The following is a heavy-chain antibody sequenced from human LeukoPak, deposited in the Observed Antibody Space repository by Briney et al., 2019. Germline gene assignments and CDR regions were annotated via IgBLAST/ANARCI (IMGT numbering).Heavy chain of an antibody. J-gene: IGHJ4*02. D-gene: IGHD3-22*01. CDR2: IYYSGST. CDR3: ARHSPGITMTEY. CDR1: GGSISSSSYY. Sequence: PSETLSLTCTVSGGSISSSSYYWGWIRQPPGKGLEWIGSIYYSGSTYYNPSLKSRVTISVDTSKNQFSLKLSSVTAADTAVYYCARHSPGITMTEYWGQGTLVTVSS. V-gene: IGHV4-39*01.